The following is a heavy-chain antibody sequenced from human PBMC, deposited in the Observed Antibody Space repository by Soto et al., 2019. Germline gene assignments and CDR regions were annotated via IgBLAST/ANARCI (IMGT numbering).Heavy chain of an antibody. V-gene: IGHV1-69*02. CDR3: MIGYCSTTNCPIPLFAFDY. Sequence: GASVKVSCKAPGGTFSSYTISWVRQAPGQGLEWMGRIIPILGIANYAQKFQGRVTITADKSTSTAYMELSSLRAEDTAVYYCMIGYCSTTNCPIPLFAFDYWGQGTLVTVSS. CDR1: GGTFSSYT. D-gene: IGHD2-2*01. CDR2: IIPILGIA. J-gene: IGHJ4*02.